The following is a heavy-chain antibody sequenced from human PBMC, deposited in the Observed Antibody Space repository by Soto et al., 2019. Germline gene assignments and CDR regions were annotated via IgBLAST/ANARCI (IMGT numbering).Heavy chain of an antibody. CDR3: ARQKERPYYYGSGSYYHYYGMDV. CDR2: FDPSDSYT. CDR1: GYSFTSYW. J-gene: IGHJ6*02. Sequence: GESLKISCKGSGYSFTSYWISWVRQMPGKGLEWMGRFDPSDSYTNYSPSFQGHVTISADKSISTAYLQWSSLKASDTAMYYCARQKERPYYYGSGSYYHYYGMDVWGQGTTVTVSS. D-gene: IGHD3-10*01. V-gene: IGHV5-10-1*01.